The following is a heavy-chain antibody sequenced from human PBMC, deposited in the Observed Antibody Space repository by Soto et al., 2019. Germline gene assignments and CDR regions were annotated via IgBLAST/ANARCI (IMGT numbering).Heavy chain of an antibody. CDR1: GGSFGTSY. J-gene: IGHJ3*02. CDR2: INHNGDS. Sequence: QVHLQQWGAGLLKPSETLSLTCGVYGGSFGTSYWAWIRQSPEKGLEWIGEINHNGDSNYNPSLNMPVTISLDTSEIQFSLKRTPVAAADTAVYCCARVTRFPDAFDIWGQGTPVIVSS. CDR3: ARVTRFPDAFDI. V-gene: IGHV4-34*01.